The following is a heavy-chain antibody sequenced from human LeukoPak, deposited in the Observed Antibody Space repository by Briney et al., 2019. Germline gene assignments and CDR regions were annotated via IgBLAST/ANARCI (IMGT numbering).Heavy chain of an antibody. D-gene: IGHD2-2*01. CDR3: ARGSGDCSSTSCYGGPFDY. V-gene: IGHV4-34*01. CDR2: INHSGST. CDR1: GGSFSGYY. J-gene: IGHJ4*02. Sequence: EPSETLSLTCAVYGGSFSGYYWSWIRQPPGKGLEWIGEINHSGSTNYNPSLKSRVTISVDTSKNQFSLKLSSVTAADTAVYYCARGSGDCSSTSCYGGPFDYWGQGTLVTVSS.